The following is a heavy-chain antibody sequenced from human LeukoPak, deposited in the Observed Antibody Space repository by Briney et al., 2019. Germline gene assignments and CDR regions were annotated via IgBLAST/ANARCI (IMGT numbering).Heavy chain of an antibody. D-gene: IGHD5-18*01. CDR2: INSDGSST. CDR1: GFTFDDYA. CDR3: ARDLATGYSYGGTDLKR. J-gene: IGHJ4*02. Sequence: GGSLRLSCAASGFTFDDYAMHWVRQAPGKGLVWVSRINSDGSSTSYADSVKGRFTISRDNAKNTLYLQMNSLRAEDTAVYYCARDLATGYSYGGTDLKRWGQGTLVTVSS. V-gene: IGHV3-74*01.